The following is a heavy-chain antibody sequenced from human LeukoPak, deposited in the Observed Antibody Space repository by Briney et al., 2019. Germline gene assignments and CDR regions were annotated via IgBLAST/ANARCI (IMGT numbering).Heavy chain of an antibody. Sequence: EALSLTRTLSVGSIISYFPNSIRQPPPRGVAWVGYIYFSVRTNYNPPLKSRVTMSLDTSKIQISLQLGSVTAADTAVYYCAKYGSMLEHWFDPWGQGTLVTVSS. CDR2: IYFSVRT. V-gene: IGHV4-59*08. D-gene: IGHD3-10*01. CDR1: VGSIISYF. CDR3: AKYGSMLEHWFDP. J-gene: IGHJ5*02.